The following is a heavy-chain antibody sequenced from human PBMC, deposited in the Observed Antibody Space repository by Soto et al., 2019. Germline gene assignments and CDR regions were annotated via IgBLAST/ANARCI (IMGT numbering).Heavy chain of an antibody. D-gene: IGHD5-12*01. CDR2: ISYDGSNK. J-gene: IGHJ6*02. V-gene: IGHV3-30-3*01. CDR3: ATVGRHSGYDYLGYYGMDV. CDR1: GFTFSSYA. Sequence: QVQLVESGGGVVQPGRSLRLSCAASGFTFSSYAMHWVRQAPGKGLEWVAVISYDGSNKYYADSVKGRFTISRDNSKNPLYLQMNSLRAEDTAVYYCATVGRHSGYDYLGYYGMDVWGQGTTVTVSS.